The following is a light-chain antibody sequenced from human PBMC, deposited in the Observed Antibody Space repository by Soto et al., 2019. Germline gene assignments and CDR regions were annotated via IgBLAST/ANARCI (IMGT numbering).Light chain of an antibody. CDR3: QSFDSSLSGWV. CDR1: SSNIGAGYD. Sequence: QSVLTQPPSVSGAPGQRVTISCTGSSSNIGAGYDVHWYQQLPGTAPKLLIYSNNNRPSGVPDRFSGSESGTSASLAITGLQAEYEADYYCQSFDSSLSGWVFGGGTKLTVL. V-gene: IGLV1-40*01. CDR2: SNN. J-gene: IGLJ3*02.